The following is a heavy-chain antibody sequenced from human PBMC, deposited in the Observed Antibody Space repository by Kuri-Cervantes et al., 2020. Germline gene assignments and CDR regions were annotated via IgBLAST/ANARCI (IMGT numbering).Heavy chain of an antibody. J-gene: IGHJ5*02. CDR3: ARDKYYDSSGWFGP. CDR2: ISYDGSNK. Sequence: GESLKISCAASGFTFSSYAMHWVRQAPGKGLEWVAVISYDGSNKYYADSVKGRFTISRDNSKNTLYLQMNSLRAEDTAVYYCARDKYYDSSGWFGPWGQGTLVTVSS. CDR1: GFTFSSYA. D-gene: IGHD3-22*01. V-gene: IGHV3-30-3*01.